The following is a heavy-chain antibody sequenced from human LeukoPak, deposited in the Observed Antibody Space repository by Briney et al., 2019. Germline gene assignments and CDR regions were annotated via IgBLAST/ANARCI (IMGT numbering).Heavy chain of an antibody. V-gene: IGHV4-30-2*01. CDR1: GGSISSGDYS. Sequence: SQTVSLTCAVSGGSISSGDYSWSWIRQPPGKGLEWIGYIYHSGSTYYNPSLKSRVTISVDRSKNQFSLKLRSVTAADTAVYYCARVGEGYCSGGSCDPRFDPWGQGTLVTVSS. CDR3: ARVGEGYCSGGSCDPRFDP. D-gene: IGHD2-15*01. CDR2: IYHSGST. J-gene: IGHJ5*02.